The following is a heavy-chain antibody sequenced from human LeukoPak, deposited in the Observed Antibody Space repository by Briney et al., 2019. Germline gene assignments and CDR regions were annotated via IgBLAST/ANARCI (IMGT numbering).Heavy chain of an antibody. CDR1: GFTFRTSG. CDR2: IQYHGRDK. J-gene: IGHJ4*02. Sequence: GGSLRLSCAASGFTFRTSGMHWVRQAPGKGLEWVAFIQYHGRDKYYADSVKGRFTISRDNSKNTLYLQMNSLRAEDTALYYCAKEPASGSCFDYWGQGTLVTVSS. V-gene: IGHV3-30*02. D-gene: IGHD3-10*01. CDR3: AKEPASGSCFDY.